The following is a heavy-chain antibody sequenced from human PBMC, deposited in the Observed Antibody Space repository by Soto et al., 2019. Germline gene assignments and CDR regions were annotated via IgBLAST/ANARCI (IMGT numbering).Heavy chain of an antibody. CDR3: ATYGVAGTFDP. Sequence: SKTLSLTCTVSGGSISSSSYYWGWIRQPPGKGLEWIGSIYYSGSTYYNPSLKSRVTISVDTSKNQFSLKLSSVTAADTAVYYCATYGVAGTFDPWGQGTLVTVSS. V-gene: IGHV4-39*01. D-gene: IGHD6-19*01. CDR1: GGSISSSSYY. J-gene: IGHJ5*02. CDR2: IYYSGST.